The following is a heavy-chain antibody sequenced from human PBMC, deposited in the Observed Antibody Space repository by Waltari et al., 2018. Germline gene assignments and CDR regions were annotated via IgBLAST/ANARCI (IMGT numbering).Heavy chain of an antibody. V-gene: IGHV3-23*01. Sequence: EVQLLQSGGGLVQPGGSLRLSCAASGFTFSSYSMSWVRQAPGKGLEWVSASSSGVETTLYADSVKGRFTISRDNSKNTLSLQVSSLRAEDTAVYYCAKRLLEPQVGAFDIWGQGTIVTVSS. J-gene: IGHJ3*02. CDR3: AKRLLEPQVGAFDI. D-gene: IGHD3-3*01. CDR2: SSSGVETT. CDR1: GFTFSSYS.